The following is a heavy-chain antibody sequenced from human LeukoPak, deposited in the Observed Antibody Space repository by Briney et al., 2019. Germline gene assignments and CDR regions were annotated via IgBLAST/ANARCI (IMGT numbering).Heavy chain of an antibody. J-gene: IGHJ4*02. CDR3: AGAPNPSYFDY. CDR1: GGSISSGGYY. D-gene: IGHD2-8*01. V-gene: IGHV4-39*01. CDR2: ISYSGST. Sequence: SETLSLTCTVSGGSISSGGYYWSWIRQHPGKGLEWIGGISYSGSTNYNPSLKSRLTISVDTSKNQFSLKLSSVTAADTAMYYCAGAPNPSYFDYWGQGPLVTVSS.